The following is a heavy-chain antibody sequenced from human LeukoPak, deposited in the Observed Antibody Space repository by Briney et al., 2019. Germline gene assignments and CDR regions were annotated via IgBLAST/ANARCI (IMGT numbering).Heavy chain of an antibody. CDR2: IYYSGST. CDR1: GGSISSYY. V-gene: IGHV4-39*01. CDR3: ARHARSDFWSGYGSWFDP. J-gene: IGHJ5*02. D-gene: IGHD3-3*01. Sequence: SETLSLTCTVFGGSISSYYWGWIRQPPGKGLEWIGSIYYSGSTYYNPSLKSRVTISVDTSKNQFSLKLSSVTAADTAVYYCARHARSDFWSGYGSWFDPWGQGTLVTVSS.